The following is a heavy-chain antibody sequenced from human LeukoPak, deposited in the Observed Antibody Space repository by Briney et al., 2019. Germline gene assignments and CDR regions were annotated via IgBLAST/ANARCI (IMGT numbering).Heavy chain of an antibody. J-gene: IGHJ3*02. CDR3: ARDFMVRGVISAFDI. Sequence: GGSLRLSCAASGFTFSSYSMNWFRQAPGKGLEWVAVIWYDGSNKYYADSVKGRFTISRDNSKNTLYLQMNSLRAEDTAVYYCARDFMVRGVISAFDIWGQGTMVTVSS. V-gene: IGHV3-33*08. CDR2: IWYDGSNK. CDR1: GFTFSSYS. D-gene: IGHD3-10*01.